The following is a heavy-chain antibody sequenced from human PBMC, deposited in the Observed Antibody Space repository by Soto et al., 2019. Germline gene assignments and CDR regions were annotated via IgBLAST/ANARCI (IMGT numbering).Heavy chain of an antibody. D-gene: IGHD2-2*01. CDR1: GYTFTSYA. CDR2: INAGNGNT. CDR3: ARDGVVVVPAAGPFNWFDP. J-gene: IGHJ5*02. Sequence: ASVKVSCKASGYTFTSYAMHWVRQAPGQRLEWMGWINAGNGNTKYSQKFQGRVTITRDTSASTAYMELSSLRSEDTAVYYCARDGVVVVPAAGPFNWFDPWGQGTLVTVSS. V-gene: IGHV1-3*01.